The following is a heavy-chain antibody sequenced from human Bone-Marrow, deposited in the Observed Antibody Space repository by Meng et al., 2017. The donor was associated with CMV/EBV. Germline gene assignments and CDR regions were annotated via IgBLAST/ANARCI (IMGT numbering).Heavy chain of an antibody. V-gene: IGHV1-18*01. CDR2: ISDYNGNT. J-gene: IGHJ4*02. CDR3: ARGGMLWRSGIVVEPATAFDF. D-gene: IGHD2-2*01. CDR1: AVSLSDFG. Sequence: ASVKVSCKASAVSLSDFGVSWVRQVPGQGLEVMGWISDYNGNTYYAQKFQGRVTLTTDSSTSTAFMELRGLRSDDTAVYFCARGGMLWRSGIVVEPATAFDFWGQGTLVTVSS.